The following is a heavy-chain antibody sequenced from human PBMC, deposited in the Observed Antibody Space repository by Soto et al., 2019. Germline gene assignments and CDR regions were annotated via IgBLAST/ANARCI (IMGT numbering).Heavy chain of an antibody. Sequence: VASVKVSCKASGYTFTGYYMHWVRQAPGQGLEWMGWINPNSGGTNYAQKFQGRVTMTRDTSISTAYMELSRLRSDDTAVYYCARDFIAAAPLVFDPWGQGTLVTVSS. D-gene: IGHD6-13*01. J-gene: IGHJ5*02. CDR2: INPNSGGT. CDR3: ARDFIAAAPLVFDP. CDR1: GYTFTGYY. V-gene: IGHV1-2*02.